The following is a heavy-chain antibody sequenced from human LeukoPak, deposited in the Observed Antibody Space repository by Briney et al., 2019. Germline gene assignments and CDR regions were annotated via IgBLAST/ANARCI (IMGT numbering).Heavy chain of an antibody. J-gene: IGHJ4*02. CDR2: FDPEGGET. CDR3: AVWALAAISGASPLGTTFDC. D-gene: IGHD5-12*01. V-gene: IGHV1-24*01. CDR1: GYTLTELS. Sequence: SVKVSCKVSGYTLTELSMHWVRQAPGKGGEGMGGFDPEGGETIYAQKLQGRVTMTEHTSKDPAYTGLSSLRSEEPAVYYCAVWALAAISGASPLGTTFDCWGQGTLVTVP.